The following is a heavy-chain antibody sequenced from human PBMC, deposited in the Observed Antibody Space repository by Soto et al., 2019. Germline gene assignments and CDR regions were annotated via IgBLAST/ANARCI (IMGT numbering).Heavy chain of an antibody. CDR2: ISSSSSYI. V-gene: IGHV3-21*01. CDR1: GFTFSSYS. Sequence: AGGSLRLSCAASGFTFSSYSMNWVRQAPGKGLEWVSSISSSSSYIYYADSVKGRFTISRDNAKNSLYLQMNSLRAEDTAVYYCARDPVLSHDAFDIWGQGTMVTVSS. CDR3: ARDPVLSHDAFDI. D-gene: IGHD3-16*01. J-gene: IGHJ3*02.